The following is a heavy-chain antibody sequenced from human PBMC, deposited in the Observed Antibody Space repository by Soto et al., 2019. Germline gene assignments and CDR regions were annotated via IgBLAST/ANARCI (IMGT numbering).Heavy chain of an antibody. CDR1: SIKN. J-gene: IGHJ6*02. V-gene: IGHV3-21*01. Sequence: SIKNKNSNRHSSGKGLEWVSSSSSSSSYIYYADSVKGRFTISRDNAKNSLYLQMNSLRAEDTAVYYCARTDGYNSSYGMDVWGQVTTVTVSS. D-gene: IGHD5-12*01. CDR3: ARTDGYNSSYGMDV. CDR2: SSSSSSYI.